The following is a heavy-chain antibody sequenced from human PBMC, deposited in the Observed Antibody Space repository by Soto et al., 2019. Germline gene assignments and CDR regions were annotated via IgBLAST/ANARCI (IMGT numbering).Heavy chain of an antibody. Sequence: ASVKVSCKASGYMFTYYYIHWVRQGPGQGLEWMGLINPNSGSTTYAQNFQGRVTMTRDTSTSTVYMELSRLRSDDTAVYYCARDGDIVVVTAIRPFDYWGQGTLVTVSS. V-gene: IGHV1-2*02. CDR1: GYMFTYYY. D-gene: IGHD2-21*02. CDR3: ARDGDIVVVTAIRPFDY. CDR2: INPNSGST. J-gene: IGHJ4*02.